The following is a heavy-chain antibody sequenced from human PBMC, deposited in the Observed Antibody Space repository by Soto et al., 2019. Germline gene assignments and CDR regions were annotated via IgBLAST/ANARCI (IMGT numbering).Heavy chain of an antibody. Sequence: PGGSLRLSCAASGFTFSSYAMSWVRRAPGKGLEWVSAISGSGGSTYYADSVKGRFTISRDNSKNTLYLQMNSLRAEDTAVYYCAKKRSGAILTWKQQLVSDWFDPWGQGTLVTVSS. J-gene: IGHJ5*02. CDR1: GFTFSSYA. D-gene: IGHD6-13*01. V-gene: IGHV3-23*01. CDR3: AKKRSGAILTWKQQLVSDWFDP. CDR2: ISGSGGST.